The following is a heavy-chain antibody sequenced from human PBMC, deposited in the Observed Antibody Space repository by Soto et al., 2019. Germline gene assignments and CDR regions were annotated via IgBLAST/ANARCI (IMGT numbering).Heavy chain of an antibody. J-gene: IGHJ6*02. Sequence: GGSLRLSFAASGFTFSSRWMHWVRQDPGKVLVLVSRINSDGSSTIYADSVKGRFTISRDNAKNTLYLQMNSLRAEDTAVYYCEIAYVSVVSEHSSRLDVWGQRTTVIVSS. V-gene: IGHV3-74*01. CDR2: INSDGSST. CDR1: GFTFSSRW. D-gene: IGHD2-21*01. CDR3: EIAYVSVVSEHSSRLDV.